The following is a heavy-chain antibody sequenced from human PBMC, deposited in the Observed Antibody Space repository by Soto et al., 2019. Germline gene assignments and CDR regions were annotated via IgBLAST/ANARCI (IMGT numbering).Heavy chain of an antibody. CDR3: AGVRRDYFDS. CDR1: GGTLDSYT. D-gene: IGHD3-10*02. Sequence: QVQLVQSGAEVKKPGSSVKVSCKASGGTLDSYTFSWVRQAPGQGLEWMGRFIPMIGLTNYAQNFQGRVTFAADKSTSTAYMELSGRRSEDTAVYYCAGVRRDYFDSWGQGTLVTV. J-gene: IGHJ4*02. V-gene: IGHV1-69*02. CDR2: FIPMIGLT.